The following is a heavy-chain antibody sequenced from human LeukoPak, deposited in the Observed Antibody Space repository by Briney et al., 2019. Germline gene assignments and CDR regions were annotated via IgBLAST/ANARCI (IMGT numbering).Heavy chain of an antibody. CDR1: GASISSYY. J-gene: IGHJ5*02. V-gene: IGHV4-59*01. D-gene: IGHD1-26*01. CDR2: IYTSGST. Sequence: PSETLSLTCSVSGASISSYYWNWIRQPPGKGLEWIGNIYTSGSTNYNPSLKSRVTISLDTSKDQFSLKPTSVTAADTAFYYCAKDWELGSWGQGTLVTVSS. CDR3: AKDWELGS.